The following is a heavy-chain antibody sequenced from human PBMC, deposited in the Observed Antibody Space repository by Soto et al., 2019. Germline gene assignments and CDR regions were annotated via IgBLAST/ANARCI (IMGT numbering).Heavy chain of an antibody. Sequence: SQTLSLTCAISGDSVSSNSAAWNWIRQSPSRGLEWLGRTYYRSKWYNDYAVSVKSRITINPDTSKNQVSLQLNSVTPEDTAVYYCARGDSSIAGPLDAFDIWGQGTMVTVSS. CDR3: ARGDSSIAGPLDAFDI. CDR2: TYYRSKWYN. CDR1: GDSVSSNSAA. D-gene: IGHD6-6*01. J-gene: IGHJ3*02. V-gene: IGHV6-1*01.